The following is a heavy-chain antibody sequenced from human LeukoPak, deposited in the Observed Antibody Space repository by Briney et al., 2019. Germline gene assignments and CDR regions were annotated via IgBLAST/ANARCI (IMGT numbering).Heavy chain of an antibody. Sequence: ASVKVSCKASGYTFTGYYMHWVRQAPGQGLEWMGIINPSGGSTSYAQKFQGRVTMTRDMSTSTVYMELSSLRSEDTAVYYCARDRTATKMAYWGQGTLVTVSS. V-gene: IGHV1-46*01. D-gene: IGHD5-24*01. CDR3: ARDRTATKMAY. CDR1: GYTFTGYY. CDR2: INPSGGST. J-gene: IGHJ4*02.